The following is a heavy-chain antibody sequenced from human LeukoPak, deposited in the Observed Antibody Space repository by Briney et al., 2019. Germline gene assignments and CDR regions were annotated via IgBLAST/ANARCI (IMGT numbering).Heavy chain of an antibody. Sequence: PGGSLRLSCAASGFTFSSYEMNWVRQAAGKGLEWVSYISTSGSTIYYADSVKGRFTISRDNAKNSLSLHMNSLRAEDTAIYYCARVYRAFDYWGQGTLVTVSS. CDR3: ARVYRAFDY. V-gene: IGHV3-48*03. J-gene: IGHJ4*02. D-gene: IGHD2/OR15-2a*01. CDR1: GFTFSSYE. CDR2: ISTSGSTI.